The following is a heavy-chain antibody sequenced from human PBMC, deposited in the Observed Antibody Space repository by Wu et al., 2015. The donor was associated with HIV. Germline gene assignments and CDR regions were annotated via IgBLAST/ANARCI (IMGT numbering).Heavy chain of an antibody. CDR1: GGSFSGYY. CDR2: INHSGST. D-gene: IGHD5-18*01. Sequence: QVQLQQWGAGLLKPSETLSLTCAVYGGSFSGYYWSWIRQPPGKGLEWIGEINHSGSTNYNPSLKSRVTISVDTSKNQFSLKLSSVTAADTAVYYCARGPDVDTAMVKVILDYWGQGTLVTVSS. V-gene: IGHV4-34*01. J-gene: IGHJ4*02. CDR3: ARGPDVDTAMVKVILDY.